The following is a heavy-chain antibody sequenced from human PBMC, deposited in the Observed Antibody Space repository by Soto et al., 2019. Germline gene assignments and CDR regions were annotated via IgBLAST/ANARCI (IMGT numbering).Heavy chain of an antibody. Sequence: SETLSLTCTVSGDSVSTNSYSWGWIRQSPGKGLEWIGTIYSSENTYYNPSLLSRVTISVDTSKSEFSLRLSSVTAADTAVYYCATLPPRIVVTILPIPSWGQGTQVTVPQ. D-gene: IGHD2-21*01. CDR2: IYSSENT. J-gene: IGHJ4*02. CDR1: GDSVSTNSYS. CDR3: ATLPPRIVVTILPIPS. V-gene: IGHV4-39*01.